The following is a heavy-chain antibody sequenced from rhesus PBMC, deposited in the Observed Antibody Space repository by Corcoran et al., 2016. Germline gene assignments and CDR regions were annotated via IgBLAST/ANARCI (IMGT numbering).Heavy chain of an antibody. CDR1: GGSISDSFR. Sequence: QVQLQESGPGVVKPSETLSLTCAVSGGSISDSFRWSWIRQPPGKGLEWIGYIYGSRTSTNSNPSLKGRVTISKDPSKNQFSLKLSSVTAADTAVYYCARGPRPYNDAFDFWGQGLRVTVSS. V-gene: IGHV4S10*01. CDR3: ARGPRPYNDAFDF. J-gene: IGHJ3*01. CDR2: IYGSRTST. D-gene: IGHD1-26*01.